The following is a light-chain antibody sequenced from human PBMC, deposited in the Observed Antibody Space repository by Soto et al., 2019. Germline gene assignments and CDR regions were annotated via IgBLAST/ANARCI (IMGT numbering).Light chain of an antibody. CDR1: QSVSSN. Sequence: EIVMTQSPATLSVSPGERATLSCRASQSVSSNLAWYQQKPGQAPRLLIYGASTRATGIPARLSGGGSGTEFTLTISSLQSEDFAVYYCQQYNNWPPYTFGQGTKVDIK. CDR2: GAS. J-gene: IGKJ2*01. CDR3: QQYNNWPPYT. V-gene: IGKV3-15*01.